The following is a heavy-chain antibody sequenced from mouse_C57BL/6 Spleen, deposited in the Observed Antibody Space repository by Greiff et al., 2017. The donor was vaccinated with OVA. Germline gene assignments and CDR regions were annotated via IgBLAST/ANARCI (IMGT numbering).Heavy chain of an antibody. CDR2: ISSGGSYT. Sequence: EVQLVESGGDLVKPGGSLKLSCAASGFTFSSYGMSWVRQTPDKRLEWVATISSGGSYTSYPDSVKGRFTISRDNAKNTLYLHMSSLKSEDTAMEYCARRTVVATDAMDYWGQGTSVTVSS. D-gene: IGHD1-1*01. J-gene: IGHJ4*01. CDR1: GFTFSSYG. V-gene: IGHV5-6*01. CDR3: ARRTVVATDAMDY.